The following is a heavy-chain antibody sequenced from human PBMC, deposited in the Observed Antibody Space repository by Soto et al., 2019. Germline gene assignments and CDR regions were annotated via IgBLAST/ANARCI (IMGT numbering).Heavy chain of an antibody. V-gene: IGHV5-51*01. CDR3: ARVVATTYRGYYFDY. D-gene: IGHD5-12*01. Sequence: HGESLKISCKGSGYSFTSYWIGWVRQMPGKGLEWMGIIYPGDSDTRYSPSFQGQVTISADKSISTAYLQWSSLKASDTAMYYCARVVATTYRGYYFDYWGQGTLVTVSS. J-gene: IGHJ4*02. CDR2: IYPGDSDT. CDR1: GYSFTSYW.